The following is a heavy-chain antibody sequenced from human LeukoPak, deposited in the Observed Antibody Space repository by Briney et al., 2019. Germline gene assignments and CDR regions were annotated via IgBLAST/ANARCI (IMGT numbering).Heavy chain of an antibody. D-gene: IGHD3-10*01. CDR1: GYTFTGYY. CDR2: INPNSGGT. CDR3: ARSHYYGSGSPHI. J-gene: IGHJ4*02. Sequence: GASVKVSCKASGYTFTGYYMHWVRQAPGQGLEWMGWINPNSGGTNYAQKFQGWVTMTRDTSISTAYMELSRLRSEDTAVYYCARSHYYGSGSPHIWGQGTLVTVSS. V-gene: IGHV1-2*04.